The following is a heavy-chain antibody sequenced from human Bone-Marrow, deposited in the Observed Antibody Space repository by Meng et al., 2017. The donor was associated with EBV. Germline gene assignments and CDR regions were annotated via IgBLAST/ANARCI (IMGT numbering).Heavy chain of an antibody. CDR1: GFTFSSYA. J-gene: IGHJ5*01. V-gene: IGHV3-30-3*01. CDR3: ARALDGYNLKGNRGWIDS. D-gene: IGHD5-24*01. Sequence: QVQLVESGGGGVQPGRFLRLSCEAYGFTFSSYAMHWVRHAPGKGLEWVAVISYDGSNKYYADSVKGRFTISRDNSKNTLYLQMNSLRAEDTAVYYCARALDGYNLKGNRGWIDSWGHGALVTVSS. CDR2: ISYDGSNK.